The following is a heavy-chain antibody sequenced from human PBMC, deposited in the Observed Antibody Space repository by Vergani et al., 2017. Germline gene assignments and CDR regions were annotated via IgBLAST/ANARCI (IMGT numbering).Heavy chain of an antibody. D-gene: IGHD3-16*01. CDR2: IQFDGSNQ. CDR3: AKHFRGWGIDY. CDR1: GFTLSNYD. Sequence: QVQLVESGGGAVQRGGSLRLSCATSGFTLSNYDMQWIRPGPGNGLEFVAFIQFDGSNQYYADSVKGRFTLSRDFSKNTLYLQMNSLRTDDTATYYCAKHFRGWGIDYWGQGTQVIVSS. J-gene: IGHJ4*02. V-gene: IGHV3-30*02.